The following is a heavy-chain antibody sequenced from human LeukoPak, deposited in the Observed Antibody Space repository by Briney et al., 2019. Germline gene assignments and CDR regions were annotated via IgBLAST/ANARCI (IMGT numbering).Heavy chain of an antibody. D-gene: IGHD3-9*01. J-gene: IGHJ3*02. CDR1: GYTFTSYG. V-gene: IGHV1-8*02. Sequence: ASVKVSCKASGYTFTSYGISWVRQATGQGLEWMGWMNPNSGNTGYAQKFQGRVTMTRDSSRSTAYMELSSLRSEDTAVYYCAREKILTGQGDSFDIWGQGTMVTVSS. CDR3: AREKILTGQGDSFDI. CDR2: MNPNSGNT.